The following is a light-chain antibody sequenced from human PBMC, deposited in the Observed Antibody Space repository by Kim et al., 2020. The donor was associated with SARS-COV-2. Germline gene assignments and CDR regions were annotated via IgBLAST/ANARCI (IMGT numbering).Light chain of an antibody. V-gene: IGLV2-14*03. CDR3: TSYRNSGYV. J-gene: IGLJ1*01. CDR2: DVS. CDR1: SSDVGTYNY. Sequence: QSALTQPASVSGSPGQSITISCTGTSSDVGTYNYVSWYQQSSGKAPKLMIYDVSKRPSGVPNRFSGSKSGNTASLTISGLQAEDEADYYCTSYRNSGYVFGTGTKVTVL.